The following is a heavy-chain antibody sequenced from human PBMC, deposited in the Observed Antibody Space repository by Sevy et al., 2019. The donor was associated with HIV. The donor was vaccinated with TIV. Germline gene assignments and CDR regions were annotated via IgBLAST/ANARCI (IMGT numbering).Heavy chain of an antibody. CDR2: CDPEDGET. Sequence: ASVKVSCKVSGYTLTELSMHWVLQAPGKGLEWMGSCDPEDGETIYAQKFQGRVTMTEDTSADTAYMELSSLRSEDTAVYFCATTKDYYDSSGCPFDYWGQRTLVTVSS. CDR1: GYTLTELS. D-gene: IGHD3-22*01. J-gene: IGHJ4*02. CDR3: ATTKDYYDSSGCPFDY. V-gene: IGHV1-24*01.